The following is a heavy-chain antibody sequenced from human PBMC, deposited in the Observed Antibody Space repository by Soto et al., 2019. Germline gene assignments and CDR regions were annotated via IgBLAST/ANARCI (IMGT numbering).Heavy chain of an antibody. Sequence: QVQLVESGGGLVKPGGSLRLSCVASGFTFSDYYMSWIRQAPGKGLEWVSYISSSGSTIYYADSVKGRFTISRDNAKNSLYLQMNSLRAEDTAVYYCARGRVDIPIVTYHYYYGMHVRVQGTTVTVSS. CDR1: GFTFSDYY. CDR3: ARGRVDIPIVTYHYYYGMHV. V-gene: IGHV3-11*01. D-gene: IGHD2-2*02. J-gene: IGHJ6*02. CDR2: ISSSGSTI.